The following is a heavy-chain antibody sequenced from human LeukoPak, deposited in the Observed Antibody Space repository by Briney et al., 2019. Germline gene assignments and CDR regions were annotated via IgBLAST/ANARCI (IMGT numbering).Heavy chain of an antibody. CDR1: GFTFSSYW. CDR2: IDSDGSST. D-gene: IGHD6-19*01. Sequence: PAGSLRLSCAASGFTFSSYWMHWVRQAPGKGLVWLSRIDSDGSSTNYADAVKGRFTISRDNAKNTLYLQMNSLRAEDTAVYFCARDSQLTSDWSLNWFDPWGQGTLVTVSS. V-gene: IGHV3-74*01. J-gene: IGHJ5*02. CDR3: ARDSQLTSDWSLNWFDP.